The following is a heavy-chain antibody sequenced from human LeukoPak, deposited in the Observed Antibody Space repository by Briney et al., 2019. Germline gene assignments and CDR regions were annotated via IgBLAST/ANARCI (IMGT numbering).Heavy chain of an antibody. CDR2: ISGSGGST. Sequence: GGSLRLSCAASGFTFSSYAMSWVRQAPGKGLEWVSAISGSGGSTYYADSVKGRFTISRDNSKNTLYLQMNSLGAEDTAVYYCATRGPEPESIAAPPGRGFDYWGQGTLVTVSS. D-gene: IGHD6-6*01. CDR1: GFTFSSYA. J-gene: IGHJ4*02. CDR3: ATRGPEPESIAAPPGRGFDY. V-gene: IGHV3-23*01.